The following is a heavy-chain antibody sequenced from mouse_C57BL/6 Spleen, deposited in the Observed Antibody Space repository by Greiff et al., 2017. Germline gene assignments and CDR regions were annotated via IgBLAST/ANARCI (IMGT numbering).Heavy chain of an antibody. D-gene: IGHD3-2*02. Sequence: QVQLQQSGAELVMPGASVKLSCKASGYTFTSYWMHWVKQRPGQGLEWIGEIDPSDSYTNYNQKFKGKSTLTVDKSSSTAYMQLSSLTSEDSAVYYCARQLRDVRAMDYWGQGTSVTVSS. V-gene: IGHV1-69*01. CDR3: ARQLRDVRAMDY. CDR2: IDPSDSYT. CDR1: GYTFTSYW. J-gene: IGHJ4*01.